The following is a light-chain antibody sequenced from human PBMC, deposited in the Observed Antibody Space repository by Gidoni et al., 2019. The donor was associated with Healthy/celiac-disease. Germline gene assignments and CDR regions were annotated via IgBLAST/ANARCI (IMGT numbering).Light chain of an antibody. CDR3: QQYNNWPQT. Sequence: DIVMTQSPGTLSVSPGEKATLSCRASQSVSSNLAWYQQKPGQAPRLLIYGASTRATGIPVRFSGSGSGTEFTLTISSLQSEDFAVYYCQQYNNWPQTFGQGTKLEIK. J-gene: IGKJ2*01. CDR2: GAS. CDR1: QSVSSN. V-gene: IGKV3-15*01.